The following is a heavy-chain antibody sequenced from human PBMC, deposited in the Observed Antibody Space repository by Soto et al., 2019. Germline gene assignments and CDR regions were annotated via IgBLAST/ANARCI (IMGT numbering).Heavy chain of an antibody. CDR3: ARGGNYYYYYGMDV. CDR1: GGSFSGYY. V-gene: IGHV4-34*01. Sequence: SETLSLTCAVYGGSFSGYYWSWIRQPPGKGLEWIGEINHSGSTNYNPSLKSRVTISVDTSKNQFSLKLSSVTAADTAVYYCARGGNYYYYYGMDVWGQGTTVTVSS. J-gene: IGHJ6*02. CDR2: INHSGST.